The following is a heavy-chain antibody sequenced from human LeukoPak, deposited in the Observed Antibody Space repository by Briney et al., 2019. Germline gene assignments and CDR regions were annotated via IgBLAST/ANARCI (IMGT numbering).Heavy chain of an antibody. Sequence: GGSLRLSCTASGFTVSGNYMNWVRQAPGKGLEWVSVVYTDGNIYYADSVKGRFTISKDNSKNTLYLQMNSLRAEDTAVYYCAKGPRSDGDYVRYYFDYWGQGTLVTVSS. CDR2: VYTDGNI. D-gene: IGHD4-17*01. CDR3: AKGPRSDGDYVRYYFDY. CDR1: GFTVSGNY. J-gene: IGHJ4*02. V-gene: IGHV3-53*01.